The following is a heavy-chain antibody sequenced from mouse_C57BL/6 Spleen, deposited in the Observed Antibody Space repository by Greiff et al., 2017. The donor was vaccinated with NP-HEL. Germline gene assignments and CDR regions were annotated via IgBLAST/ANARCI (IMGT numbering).Heavy chain of an antibody. CDR2: IDPENGDT. J-gene: IGHJ1*03. CDR3: TTSYDGYYGYFDV. Sequence: VQLQQSGAELVRPGASVKLSCTASGFNIKDDYMHWVKQRPEQGLEWIGWIDPENGDTEYASKFQGKATITADTSSNTAYLQLSSLTSEDTAVYYCTTSYDGYYGYFDVWGTGTTVTVSS. CDR1: GFNIKDDY. D-gene: IGHD2-2*01. V-gene: IGHV14-4*01.